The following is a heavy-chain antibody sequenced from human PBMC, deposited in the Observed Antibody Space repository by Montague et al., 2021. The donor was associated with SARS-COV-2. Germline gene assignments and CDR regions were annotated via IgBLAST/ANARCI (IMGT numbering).Heavy chain of an antibody. CDR1: GFSLSTSGMC. D-gene: IGHD3-22*01. J-gene: IGHJ4*02. CDR3: ARDKYYYDSSGYYPLVHFDY. V-gene: IGHV2-70*11. CDR2: IDWDDDK. Sequence: PALVKPTQTLTLTCTFSGFSLSTSGMCVSWIRQPPGKALEWLARIDWDDDKYYSTSLKTRLTISKDTSKNQVVLTMTNMDPVDTATYYCARDKYYYDSSGYYPLVHFDYWGQGTLVTVSS.